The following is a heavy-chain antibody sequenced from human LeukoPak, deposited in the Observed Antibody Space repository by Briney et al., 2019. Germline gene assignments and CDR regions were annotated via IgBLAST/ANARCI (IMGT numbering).Heavy chain of an antibody. Sequence: EPGGSLRLSCAASGFTFSSYALNWVRQAPGKGLEWASSFGAAGGGTYYADSVQGRFTMSRDNSKNTLYLQMNSLRAEDTAIYFCARLYSSGWSDSWGQGTLVTVSS. CDR2: FGAAGGGT. V-gene: IGHV3-23*01. D-gene: IGHD3-22*01. CDR3: ARLYSSGWSDS. J-gene: IGHJ5*01. CDR1: GFTFSSYA.